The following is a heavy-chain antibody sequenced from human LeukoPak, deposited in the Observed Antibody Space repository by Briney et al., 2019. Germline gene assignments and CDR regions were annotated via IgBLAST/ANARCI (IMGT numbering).Heavy chain of an antibody. Sequence: PGGSLRLSCAASGFTFDNYAMHWVRQAPGKGLEWVSLISGGGGSTSYADSVKGRFTISRDNSKNTLYLQMNSLTAEDTAVYYCARDGTVTAGPFDPWGGGTLVTVSS. CDR3: ARDGTVTAGPFDP. CDR1: GFTFDNYA. V-gene: IGHV3-43*02. CDR2: ISGGGGST. J-gene: IGHJ5*02. D-gene: IGHD4-17*01.